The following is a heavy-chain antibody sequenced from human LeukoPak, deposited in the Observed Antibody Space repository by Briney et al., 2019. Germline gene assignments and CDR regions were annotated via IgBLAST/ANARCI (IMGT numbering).Heavy chain of an antibody. J-gene: IGHJ4*02. Sequence: GGSLRLSCAASGFTFSSNWMHWVRQAPGKGLVWVSRINEDGSTTNYADSVKGRSTIFRDNAKNTLYPQMNSLRAEDTAVYYCVRDLGGRSGHWGQGTLVTVSS. CDR3: VRDLGGRSGH. D-gene: IGHD1-26*01. CDR2: INEDGSTT. CDR1: GFTFSSNW. V-gene: IGHV3-74*01.